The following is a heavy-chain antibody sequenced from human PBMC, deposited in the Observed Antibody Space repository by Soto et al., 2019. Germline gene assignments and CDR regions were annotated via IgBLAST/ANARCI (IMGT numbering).Heavy chain of an antibody. CDR3: ARSGYYYGSGSRIPPSWFDP. D-gene: IGHD3-10*01. CDR1: GGTFSSYT. J-gene: IGHJ5*02. V-gene: IGHV1-69*02. Sequence: GASVKVSCKASGGTFSSYTISWVRQAPGQGLEWMGRIIPILGIANYAQKFQGRVTITADKSTSTAYMELSSLRSEDTAVYYCARSGYYYGSGSRIPPSWFDPWGQGTLVTVSS. CDR2: IIPILGIA.